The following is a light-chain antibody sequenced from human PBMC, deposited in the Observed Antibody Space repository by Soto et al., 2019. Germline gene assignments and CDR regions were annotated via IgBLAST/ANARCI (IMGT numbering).Light chain of an antibody. CDR3: QQYGYSPIT. CDR1: QTVSNNY. Sequence: EIVFTQSPGTLSLSPGERATLSCRASQTVSNNYLAWYQQQPGQAPRLLIYAASSRDTGIPDRFSGSGSGTDFTLTIDGLEPEDFVVYYCQQYGYSPITFGQGTRLE. J-gene: IGKJ5*01. CDR2: AAS. V-gene: IGKV3-20*01.